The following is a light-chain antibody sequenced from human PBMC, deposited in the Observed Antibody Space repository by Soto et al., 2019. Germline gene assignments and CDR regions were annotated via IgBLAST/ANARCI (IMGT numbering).Light chain of an antibody. V-gene: IGKV3-20*01. CDR1: QSASSSY. J-gene: IGKJ1*01. CDR2: GAS. Sequence: EIVLTQSPGTLSLSPGERATLSCRASQSASSSYLAWYQQKPGQAPRLLIYGASRRATGIPDRFSGSGSGTDFTLTISRLEPEDFAVYYCQQYGSSLTWTFGQGTKVEIK. CDR3: QQYGSSLTWT.